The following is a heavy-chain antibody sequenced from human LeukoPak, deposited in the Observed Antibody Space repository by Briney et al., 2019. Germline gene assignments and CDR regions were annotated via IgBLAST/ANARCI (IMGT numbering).Heavy chain of an antibody. V-gene: IGHV1-2*06. Sequence: ASVKVPCKASGYTFTGYYMHWVRQAPGQGLEWMGRINPNSGGTNYAQKFQGRVTMTRDTSISTAYMELSRLRSDDTAVYYCAAYYYDSSGSDYWGQGTLVTVSS. CDR1: GYTFTGYY. J-gene: IGHJ4*02. CDR3: AAYYYDSSGSDY. D-gene: IGHD3-22*01. CDR2: INPNSGGT.